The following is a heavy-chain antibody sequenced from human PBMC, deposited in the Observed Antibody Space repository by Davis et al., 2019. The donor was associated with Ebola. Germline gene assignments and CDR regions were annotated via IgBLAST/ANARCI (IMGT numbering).Heavy chain of an antibody. CDR1: GFTFSNAW. CDR2: IKSKTDGGTT. D-gene: IGHD3-3*01. CDR3: NAGTFYDFWSGYPPGYGMDV. J-gene: IGHJ6*02. Sequence: PGGSLRLSCAASGFTFSNAWMNWVRQAPGKGLEWVGRIKSKTDGGTTDYAAPVNGRFTISRDDSKNTLYLQMNSLKTEDTAVYYCNAGTFYDFWSGYPPGYGMDVWGQGTTVTVSS. V-gene: IGHV3-15*07.